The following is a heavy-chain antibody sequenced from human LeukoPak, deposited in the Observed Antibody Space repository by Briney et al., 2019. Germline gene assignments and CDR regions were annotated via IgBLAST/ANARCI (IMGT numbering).Heavy chain of an antibody. J-gene: IGHJ4*02. CDR2: ISSSSSYI. CDR3: ARDLLSSSWYGVDY. Sequence: GGSLRLSCAASGFTFSSYSMNWVRQAPGKGLEWVSSISSSSSYIYYADSVKGRFTISRDNAKNSLYLQMNSLRAEDTAVYYCARDLLSSSWYGVDYWGQGTLVTVSS. CDR1: GFTFSSYS. D-gene: IGHD6-13*01. V-gene: IGHV3-21*01.